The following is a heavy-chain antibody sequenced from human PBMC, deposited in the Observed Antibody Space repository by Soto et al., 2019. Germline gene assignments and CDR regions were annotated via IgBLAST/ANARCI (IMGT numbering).Heavy chain of an antibody. Sequence: SETLSLTCTVSGGSISSGGYYWSWIRQHPGKGLEWIGYIYYSGSTYYNPSLKSRVTISVDTSKNQFSLKLSSVTAADTAVYYCARLPIAARVYYYYYGMDVWGQGTTVTVSS. CDR2: IYYSGST. CDR1: GGSISSGGYY. CDR3: ARLPIAARVYYYYYGMDV. J-gene: IGHJ6*02. V-gene: IGHV4-31*03. D-gene: IGHD6-6*01.